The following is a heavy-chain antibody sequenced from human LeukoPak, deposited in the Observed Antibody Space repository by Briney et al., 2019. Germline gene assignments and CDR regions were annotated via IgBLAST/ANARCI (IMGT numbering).Heavy chain of an antibody. V-gene: IGHV3-30-3*01. CDR3: ARDGNLGTGTTGY. CDR2: ISYDGSNK. CDR1: GVTFSSYA. J-gene: IGHJ4*02. D-gene: IGHD1-7*01. Sequence: GGSLRLSCAASGVTFSSYAMHWVRQAPGKGLEWVAVISYDGSNKYYADSVKGRFTISRDNSKNTLYLQMNSLRAEDTAVYYCARDGNLGTGTTGYWGQGTLVTVSS.